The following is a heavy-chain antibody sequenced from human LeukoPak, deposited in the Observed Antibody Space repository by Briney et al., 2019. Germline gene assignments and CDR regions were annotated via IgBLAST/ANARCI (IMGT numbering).Heavy chain of an antibody. CDR2: ISGSGGST. CDR1: GFTFSTYA. V-gene: IGHV3-23*01. J-gene: IGHJ4*02. D-gene: IGHD4-17*01. Sequence: QPGGSLRLSCAASGFTFSTYAMSWVRQAPGKGLEWVSIISGSGGSTYYADSVKGRFTISRDNSKNTLYLQMNSLRAEDTAVYYCAKWGTLTIIYFDYWGQGTLVTVSS. CDR3: AKWGTLTIIYFDY.